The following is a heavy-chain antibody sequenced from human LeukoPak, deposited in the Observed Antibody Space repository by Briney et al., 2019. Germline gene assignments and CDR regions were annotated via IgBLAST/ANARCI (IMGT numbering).Heavy chain of an antibody. CDR1: GFTISDYW. D-gene: IGHD6-13*01. V-gene: IGHV3-7*03. CDR2: IRQDGDTK. J-gene: IGHJ4*02. Sequence: PGGSLRLSCAASGFTISDYWMTWVRQAPGKGLEWVANIRQDGDTKYYVDSVKGRFTISRDNAMNPLYLQMNSLRAEDTAIYYCARSLPYGTTWYGRSDFWGQGTLVTVSS. CDR3: ARSLPYGTTWYGRSDF.